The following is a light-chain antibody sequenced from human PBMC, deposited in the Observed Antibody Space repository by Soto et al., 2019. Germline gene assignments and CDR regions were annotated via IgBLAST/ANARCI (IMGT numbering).Light chain of an antibody. Sequence: EIVLTQSPATLSLSPGERATLSCRASQSVSSYLAWYQQKPGQAPRLLIYDASNRATGIPARFSGSGSGTDFTLTINRLEPEDFAVYFCQQYGDMWTFGQGTKVDIK. V-gene: IGKV3-11*01. CDR3: QQYGDMWT. J-gene: IGKJ1*01. CDR1: QSVSSY. CDR2: DAS.